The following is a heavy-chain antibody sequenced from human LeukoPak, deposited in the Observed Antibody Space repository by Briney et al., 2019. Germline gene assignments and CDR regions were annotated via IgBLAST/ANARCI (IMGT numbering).Heavy chain of an antibody. V-gene: IGHV3-21*01. Sequence: PGGSLRLSCAASGFTFSTYTMNWVRQAPGKGLEWVSSIGTSSTYIYYADSVKGRFTISRDNAKNSLYLQMNSLRAEDTAVYYCACLAAIDYWGQGTLVTVSS. J-gene: IGHJ4*02. D-gene: IGHD2-15*01. CDR3: ACLAAIDY. CDR2: IGTSSTYI. CDR1: GFTFSTYT.